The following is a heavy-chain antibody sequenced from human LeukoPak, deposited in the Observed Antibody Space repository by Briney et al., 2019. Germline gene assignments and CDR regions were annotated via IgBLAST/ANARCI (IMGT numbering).Heavy chain of an antibody. D-gene: IGHD3-10*01. CDR2: INHSGST. CDR3: ASTYGSGTPGEWVDP. CDR1: GGSFSGYY. V-gene: IGHV4-34*01. J-gene: IGHJ5*02. Sequence: PSETLSLTCAVYGGSFSGYYWSWIRQPPGKGLEWIGEINHSGSTNYNPSLKSRVTISVDTSKNQFSLKLSSVTAADTAVYYCASTYGSGTPGEWVDPWGKGTLVTVSS.